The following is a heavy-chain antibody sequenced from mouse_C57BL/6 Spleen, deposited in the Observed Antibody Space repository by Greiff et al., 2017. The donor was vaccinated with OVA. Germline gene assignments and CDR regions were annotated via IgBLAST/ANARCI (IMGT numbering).Heavy chain of an antibody. Sequence: VQLQQSGPVLVKPGASVKMSCKASGYPFTDYYMNWVKQSHGKSLEWIGVINPYNGGTSYNQKFKGKATLTVDKSSSTAYMELNSLTSEDSAVYYCARATVGYFDVWGTGTTVTVSS. CDR1: GYPFTDYY. CDR2: INPYNGGT. D-gene: IGHD1-1*01. V-gene: IGHV1-19*01. CDR3: ARATVGYFDV. J-gene: IGHJ1*03.